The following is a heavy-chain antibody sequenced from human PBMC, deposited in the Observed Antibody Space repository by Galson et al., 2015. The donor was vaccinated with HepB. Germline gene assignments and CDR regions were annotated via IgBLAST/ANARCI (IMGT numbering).Heavy chain of an antibody. D-gene: IGHD5-12*01. Sequence: SLRLSCAASGFTFSNSVIHWVRQAPGKGLVWVPVIWYDGRNKYYADSVTGRFTISRDNSKNTVDLQMNSLRADDRAVYYCARGLDIAPTRPLDYWGQGTLVTVSS. CDR3: ARGLDIAPTRPLDY. CDR2: IWYDGRNK. V-gene: IGHV3-33*01. CDR1: GFTFSNSV. J-gene: IGHJ4*02.